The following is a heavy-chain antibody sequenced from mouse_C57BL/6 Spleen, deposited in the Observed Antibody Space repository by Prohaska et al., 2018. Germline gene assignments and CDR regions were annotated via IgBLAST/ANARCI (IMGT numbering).Heavy chain of an antibody. D-gene: IGHD2-3*01. CDR3: VREWGDGYYVGAMDY. CDR2: IRSKSSNYAT. Sequence: EVQLVESGGGLVQPKGSLKLSCAASGFTFNTYAMHWVRQAPGTGLEWVARIRSKSSNYATYYADSVKDRFTISRDDSQSILYLQMNNLKTEDTAMYYCVREWGDGYYVGAMDYWGQGTSVTVSS. J-gene: IGHJ4*01. V-gene: IGHV10-3*01. CDR1: GFTFNTYA.